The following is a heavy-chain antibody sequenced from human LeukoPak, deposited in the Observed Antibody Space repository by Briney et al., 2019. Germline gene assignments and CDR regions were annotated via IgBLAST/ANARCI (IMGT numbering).Heavy chain of an antibody. Sequence: SGTLSLTCTVSGDSINSLDLWSWVRQPPGKGLEWIGEMYLSGTTHSNPSVKSRVTISIDKSKNQFFLNLSSATAADTAVYYCAGEDIVVVPAAAQYYYYGMDVWGQGTTVTVSS. V-gene: IGHV4-4*02. CDR1: GDSINSLDL. CDR3: AGEDIVVVPAAAQYYYYGMDV. CDR2: MYLSGTT. D-gene: IGHD2-2*01. J-gene: IGHJ6*02.